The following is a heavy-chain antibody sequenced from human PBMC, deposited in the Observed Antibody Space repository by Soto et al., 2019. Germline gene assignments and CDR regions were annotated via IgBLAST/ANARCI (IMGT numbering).Heavy chain of an antibody. CDR1: GDSVRNQY. D-gene: IGHD1-26*01. Sequence: SETLSLTCTVSGDSVRNQYWSWIRRPPGRGLEWIGYIYRSGSTNYNPSLKSRLTISVDTSKNQFSLTLSSVTAADTAMYYCARGRGGTLGYWGQGTLVTVSS. CDR2: IYRSGST. CDR3: ARGRGGTLGY. V-gene: IGHV4-4*09. J-gene: IGHJ4*02.